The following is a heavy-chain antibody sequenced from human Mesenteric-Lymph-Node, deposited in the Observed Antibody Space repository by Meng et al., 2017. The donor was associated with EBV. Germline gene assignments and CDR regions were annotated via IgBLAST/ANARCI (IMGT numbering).Heavy chain of an antibody. CDR2: INPSGGWT. D-gene: IGHD3-10*01. J-gene: IGHJ4*02. CDR1: GYTFTSYY. V-gene: IGHV1-46*01. CDR3: ARAYYYGSGSYSKGAFDY. Sequence: QVQLVQSGAEVKKPGASVKVSCQASGYTFTSYYIHWVRQAPGQGLEWMGIINPSGGWTSYAQRVQDRVSMTRDTSTNTVYMELRGLRSEDTAVYYCARAYYYGSGSYSKGAFDYWGQGSLVTVSS.